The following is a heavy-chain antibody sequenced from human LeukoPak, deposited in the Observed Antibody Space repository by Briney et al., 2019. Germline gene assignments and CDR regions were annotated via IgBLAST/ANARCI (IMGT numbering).Heavy chain of an antibody. J-gene: IGHJ5*02. V-gene: IGHV1-2*02. CDR1: GYSFTDYY. CDR3: ARDAVGSSWARNWFDP. CDR2: INPNSGGT. D-gene: IGHD6-13*01. Sequence: ASVNVSCKASGYSFTDYYMHWVRQAPGQGLEWMGWINPNSGGTNYAQKFQGRVTMTRDTSISTAHMELSSLKSDDTAVYYCARDAVGSSWARNWFDPWGQGTLVTVSS.